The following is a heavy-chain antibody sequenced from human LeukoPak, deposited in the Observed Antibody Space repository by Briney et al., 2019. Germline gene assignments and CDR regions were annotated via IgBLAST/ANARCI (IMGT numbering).Heavy chain of an antibody. Sequence: GGSLRLSCAAPGFTFNTYSVNWVRQTPGKGLDGVSFISSSSNTIYYADSVRGRFTISRDNARNSLYLQMNSLRAEDTAVYYCARVAKPYCGSSSCPTDHWGQGTLVTVSS. V-gene: IGHV3-48*01. CDR3: ARVAKPYCGSSSCPTDH. D-gene: IGHD2-2*01. CDR2: ISSSSNTI. CDR1: GFTFNTYS. J-gene: IGHJ4*02.